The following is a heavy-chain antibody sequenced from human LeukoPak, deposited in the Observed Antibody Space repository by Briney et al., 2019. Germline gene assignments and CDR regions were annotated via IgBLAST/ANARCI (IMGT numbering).Heavy chain of an antibody. CDR2: ISSSSSYI. J-gene: IGHJ3*01. Sequence: GGSLRLSCAASGCTFSSYSMNWVRQAPGKGLEWVSSISSSSSYIYYAYSVKGRFTISRNNAKNSLYLQMNSLRAAVNSVAYCGRVKNDLWSGTWGGSVDVWGQGTLVTVSS. V-gene: IGHV3-21*01. CDR3: GRVKNDLWSGTWGGSVDV. D-gene: IGHD3-3*01. CDR1: GCTFSSYS.